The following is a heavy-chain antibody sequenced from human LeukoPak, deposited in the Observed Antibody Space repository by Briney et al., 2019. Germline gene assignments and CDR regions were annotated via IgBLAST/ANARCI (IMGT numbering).Heavy chain of an antibody. CDR1: GFTFSSYS. CDR2: ISSSRSYI. J-gene: IGHJ6*03. D-gene: IGHD6-13*01. Sequence: GGSLRLSCAASGFTFSSYSMNWVRQAPGKGLEWVSFISSSRSYIYYADSVKGRFTISRDNAKNSLYLQMNSLRAEDTAVYYCARDEYSSSWYNYYYYYYMDVWGKGTTVTISS. V-gene: IGHV3-21*01. CDR3: ARDEYSSSWYNYYYYYYMDV.